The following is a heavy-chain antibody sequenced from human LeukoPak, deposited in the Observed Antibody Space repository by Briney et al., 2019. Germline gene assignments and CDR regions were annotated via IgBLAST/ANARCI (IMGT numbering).Heavy chain of an antibody. CDR2: ISGGGAGT. Sequence: TGGSLRLSCAASGLSFSFYAMSWVRQAPGKGLEWVSSISGGGAGTYYADSVRGRFTISRDNSKNTLYLQMYSLRAEDTALYYCAKDFVRYNIQFDYWGQGALVTVSS. CDR3: AKDFVRYNIQFDY. V-gene: IGHV3-23*01. D-gene: IGHD1-1*01. CDR1: GLSFSFYA. J-gene: IGHJ4*02.